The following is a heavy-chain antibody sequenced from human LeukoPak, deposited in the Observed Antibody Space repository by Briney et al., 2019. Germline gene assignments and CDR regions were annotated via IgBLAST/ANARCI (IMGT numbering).Heavy chain of an antibody. V-gene: IGHV3-30*18. J-gene: IGHJ2*01. Sequence: GGSLRLSCAASGFTFSSYGMHWVRQAPGKGLEWVAVISYDGSNKYYADSVKGRFTISRDNSKNTLYLQMNSLRAEDTAVYYCAKDSIIHCSGGSCYSGWYFDLWGRGTLVTVSS. CDR1: GFTFSSYG. D-gene: IGHD2-15*01. CDR2: ISYDGSNK. CDR3: AKDSIIHCSGGSCYSGWYFDL.